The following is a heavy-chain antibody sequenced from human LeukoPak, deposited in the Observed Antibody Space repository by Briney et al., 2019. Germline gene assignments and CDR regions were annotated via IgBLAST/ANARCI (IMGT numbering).Heavy chain of an antibody. CDR1: GYTFTGYY. D-gene: IGHD3-22*01. CDR3: ARVNLQITMIVVVTHSDDAFDI. CDR2: INPNSGGT. Sequence: ASVKVSCKASGYTFTGYYMHWVRQAPGQGLEWMGWINPNSGGTNYAQKFQGRVTMTRDTSISTAYMELSRLRSDDTAVYYCARVNLQITMIVVVTHSDDAFDIWGQGTMVTVSS. J-gene: IGHJ3*02. V-gene: IGHV1-2*02.